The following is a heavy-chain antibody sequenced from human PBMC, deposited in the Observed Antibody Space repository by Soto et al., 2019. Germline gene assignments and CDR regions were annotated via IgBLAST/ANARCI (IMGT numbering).Heavy chain of an antibody. CDR1: GFTFSGSA. J-gene: IGHJ6*02. Sequence: EVQLVESGGGLVQPGGSLKLSCAASGFTFSGSAMHWVRQASGKGLEWVGRIRSKANSYATAYAASEKGRFTISRDDSKNTAYLQMNSLKTEDRAVYYCTRQGGYCSGGSCDWGAYYYDYGMDVWGQGTTVTVSS. D-gene: IGHD2-15*01. CDR2: IRSKANSYAT. V-gene: IGHV3-73*02. CDR3: TRQGGYCSGGSCDWGAYYYDYGMDV.